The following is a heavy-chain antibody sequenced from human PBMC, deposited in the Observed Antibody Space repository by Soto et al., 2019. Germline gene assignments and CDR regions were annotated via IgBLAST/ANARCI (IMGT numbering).Heavy chain of an antibody. J-gene: IGHJ4*02. Sequence: EVHLVESGGGLVQPGGSLRLSCAASGFTFRTYWMHWVRQVPGKGLVWVSRIHGDGSSTSYADSVKGRFTISRDNAKNSLYLQMSSLRAEDTAVYYCAKGIAISDATTDDYWGQGALVSVSS. D-gene: IGHD3-3*02. V-gene: IGHV3-74*01. CDR3: AKGIAISDATTDDY. CDR2: IHGDGSST. CDR1: GFTFRTYW.